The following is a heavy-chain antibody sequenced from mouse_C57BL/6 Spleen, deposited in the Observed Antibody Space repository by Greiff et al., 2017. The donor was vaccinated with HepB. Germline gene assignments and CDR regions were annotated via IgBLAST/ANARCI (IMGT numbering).Heavy chain of an antibody. Sequence: QVQLKESGPGLVQPSQSLSITCTVSGFSFTSYGVHWVRQSPGKGLEWLGVIWRGGSTDYNAAFMSRLSITKDNSKSQVFFKMNSLQADDTARYYCATSPDEYDGGAWFAYWGKGTLVTVSA. CDR2: IWRGGST. V-gene: IGHV2-5*01. D-gene: IGHD2-4*01. CDR1: GFSFTSYG. J-gene: IGHJ3*01. CDR3: ATSPDEYDGGAWFAY.